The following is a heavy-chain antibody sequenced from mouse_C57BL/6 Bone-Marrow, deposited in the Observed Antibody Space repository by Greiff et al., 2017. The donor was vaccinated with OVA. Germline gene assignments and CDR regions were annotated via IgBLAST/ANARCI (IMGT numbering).Heavy chain of an antibody. Sequence: EVKLVESGPGLVKPSQSLSLTCSVTGYSITSGYYWNWIRQFPGNKLEWMGYISYDGSNNYNPSLKNRISITRDTSKNQFFLKLNSVTTEDTATYYCARGGYSNYEGAYWGQGTLVTVSA. V-gene: IGHV3-6*01. D-gene: IGHD2-5*01. CDR3: ARGGYSNYEGAY. CDR1: GYSITSGYY. CDR2: ISYDGSN. J-gene: IGHJ3*01.